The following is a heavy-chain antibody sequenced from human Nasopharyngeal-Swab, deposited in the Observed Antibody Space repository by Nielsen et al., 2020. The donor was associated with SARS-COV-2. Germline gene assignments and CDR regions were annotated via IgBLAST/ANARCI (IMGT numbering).Heavy chain of an antibody. CDR2: ISSSSSYI. CDR3: ARGAPCSSSSGDFDY. V-gene: IGHV3-21*01. D-gene: IGHD6-6*01. Sequence: AVSLTLSCTVSGFSFCSYSMNWVRQAPGKGLEWVSSISSSSSYIYYADSVKGRFTISRDNAKNSLYLQMNSLRAEDTAVYYCARGAPCSSSSGDFDYWGQGTLVTVSS. CDR1: GFSFCSYS. J-gene: IGHJ4*02.